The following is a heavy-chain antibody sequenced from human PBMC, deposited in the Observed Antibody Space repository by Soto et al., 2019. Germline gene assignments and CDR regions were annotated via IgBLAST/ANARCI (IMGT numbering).Heavy chain of an antibody. J-gene: IGHJ6*02. CDR3: ASDLGAAADYYYYGTDV. V-gene: IGHV1-58*02. CDR1: GFTFTSSA. D-gene: IGHD6-25*01. CDR2: IVVGSGNT. Sequence: SVKVSCKASGFTFTSSAMQWVRQARGQRLEWIGWIVVGSGNTNYAQKLQDRVTITTDMSTSTAYMELSSLRSEDTAVYYCASDLGAAADYYYYGTDVWGQGTTVTVSS.